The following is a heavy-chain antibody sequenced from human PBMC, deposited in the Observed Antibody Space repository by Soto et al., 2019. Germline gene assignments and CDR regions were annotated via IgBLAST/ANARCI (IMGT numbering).Heavy chain of an antibody. D-gene: IGHD2-15*01. V-gene: IGHV1-46*01. CDR1: GYIFTAYS. CDR2: VNPSGGSA. J-gene: IGHJ1*01. CDR3: AREENCRGGTCYSEYVHH. Sequence: QVQLVQSGAEVKKPGASVKVSCKTSGYIFTAYSMHWVRQAPGQGLEWMGVVNPSGGSAHYAQSFEGRVTLNRDTSTSTCYTELSSLRSEDKAVYYCAREENCRGGTCYSEYVHHWGQGTLVTVSS.